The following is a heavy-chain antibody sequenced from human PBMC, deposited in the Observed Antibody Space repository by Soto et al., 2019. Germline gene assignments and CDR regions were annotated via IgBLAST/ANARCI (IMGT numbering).Heavy chain of an antibody. Sequence: GASVKVSCKASGGTFSSYAISWVRQAPGQGLEWMGGIIPIFGTANYAQKFQGRVTITAGESTSTAYMELSSLRSEDTAVYYCAHQYYDILTGYSYFDYWGQGTLVTVSS. D-gene: IGHD3-9*01. CDR3: AHQYYDILTGYSYFDY. CDR1: GGTFSSYA. J-gene: IGHJ4*02. V-gene: IGHV1-69*13. CDR2: IIPIFGTA.